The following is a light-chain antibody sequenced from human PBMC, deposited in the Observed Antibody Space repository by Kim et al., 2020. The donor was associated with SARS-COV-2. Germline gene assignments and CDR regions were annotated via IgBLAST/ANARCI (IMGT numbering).Light chain of an antibody. CDR3: GTWDNSLNGVV. J-gene: IGLJ2*01. CDR1: NSNIGNNY. Sequence: GQKGTISGSGRNSNIGNNYVSWYQQLPGTAPKLLLYDNNKRHSGIPDRFSGSKSGTSATLGITGLQTGDEAEYYCGTWDNSLNGVVFGGGTQLTVL. CDR2: DNN. V-gene: IGLV1-51*01.